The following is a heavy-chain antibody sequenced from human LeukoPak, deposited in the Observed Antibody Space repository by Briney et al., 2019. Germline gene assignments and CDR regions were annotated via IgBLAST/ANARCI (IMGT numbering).Heavy chain of an antibody. J-gene: IGHJ6*02. D-gene: IGHD3-3*01. Sequence: ASVKVSCKASGYTFTSYDINWVRQATGQGLEWMGWMNPNSGNTGYAQKFQGRVTITGNTSISTAYMELSSLRSEDTAVYYCARIQRITIFGVVPTHYGMDVWGQGTTVTVSS. CDR3: ARIQRITIFGVVPTHYGMDV. V-gene: IGHV1-8*03. CDR1: GYTFTSYD. CDR2: MNPNSGNT.